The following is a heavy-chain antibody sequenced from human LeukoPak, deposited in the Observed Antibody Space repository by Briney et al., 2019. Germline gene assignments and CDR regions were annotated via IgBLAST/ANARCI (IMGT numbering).Heavy chain of an antibody. CDR2: IYYSGST. J-gene: IGHJ3*02. CDR3: AREDSSGYYYPDAFDI. D-gene: IGHD3-22*01. Sequence: SETLSLTCAVYGGSISSYYWSWIGQPPGKGLEWIGYIYYSGSTNYNPSLKSRVTISVDTSKNQFSLKLSSVTAADTAVYYCAREDSSGYYYPDAFDIWGQGTMVTVSS. V-gene: IGHV4-59*01. CDR1: GGSISSYY.